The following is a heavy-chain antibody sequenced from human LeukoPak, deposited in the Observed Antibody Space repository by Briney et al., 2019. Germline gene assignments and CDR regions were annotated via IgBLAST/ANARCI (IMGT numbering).Heavy chain of an antibody. CDR3: ARVLPSVTNWFDP. D-gene: IGHD4-17*01. Sequence: GGSLRLSCAASGFTFSSYAMTWVRQAPGKGLEWVSLIFSGGSTYYADSVKGRFTISRDNSKNTLYLQMNSLRAEDTAVYYCARVLPSVTNWFDPWGQGTLVTVSS. CDR1: GFTFSSYA. V-gene: IGHV3-66*01. J-gene: IGHJ5*02. CDR2: IFSGGST.